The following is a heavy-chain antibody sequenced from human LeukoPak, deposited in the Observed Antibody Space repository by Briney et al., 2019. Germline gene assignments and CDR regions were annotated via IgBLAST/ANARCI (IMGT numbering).Heavy chain of an antibody. J-gene: IGHJ4*02. CDR2: IKEDESAK. D-gene: IGHD1-26*01. CDR1: GFTFSTYW. Sequence: GGSLRLSCAASGFTFSTYWMAWVRQAPGQGLEWVANIKEDESAKHQADSVKGRFTIFRDNAKNSVYLQMSSLRGEDTAVYYCARDVGGSLDYWGQGTLVTVSS. V-gene: IGHV3-7*01. CDR3: ARDVGGSLDY.